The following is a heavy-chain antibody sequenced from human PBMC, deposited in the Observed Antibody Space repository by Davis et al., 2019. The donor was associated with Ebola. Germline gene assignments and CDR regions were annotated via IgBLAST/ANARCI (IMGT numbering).Heavy chain of an antibody. J-gene: IGHJ6*02. CDR2: ISSSSSYI. CDR3: ARGYSYFLYYYYYGMDV. CDR1: GFTFSSYS. Sequence: GESLKISCAASGFTFSSYSMNWVRQAPGKGLEWVSSISSSSSYIYYADSVKGRFTISRDNAKNSLYLQMNSLRAEDTAVYYCARGYSYFLYYYYYGMDVWGQGTTVTVSS. V-gene: IGHV3-21*01. D-gene: IGHD5-18*01.